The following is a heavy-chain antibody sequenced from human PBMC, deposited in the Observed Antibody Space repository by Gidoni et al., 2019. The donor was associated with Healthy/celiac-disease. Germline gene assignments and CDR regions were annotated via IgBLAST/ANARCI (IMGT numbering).Heavy chain of an antibody. CDR1: GFTVSSNY. CDR3: ARIRHSYYDILTGQRGVLDY. D-gene: IGHD3-9*01. J-gene: IGHJ4*02. V-gene: IGHV3-53*02. CDR2: IYSGGST. Sequence: EVQLVETGGGLIQPGGSLRLSCAASGFTVSSNYMSWVRQAPGKGLEWVSVIYSGGSTYYADSVKGRFTISRDNSKNTLYLQMNSLRAEDTAVYYCARIRHSYYDILTGQRGVLDYWGQGTLVTVSS.